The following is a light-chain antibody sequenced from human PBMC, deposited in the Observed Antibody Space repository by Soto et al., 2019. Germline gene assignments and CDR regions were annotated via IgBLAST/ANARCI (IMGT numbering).Light chain of an antibody. CDR1: QGITNY. CDR3: QQSYSTPMYT. V-gene: IGKV1-39*01. CDR2: AAS. Sequence: DIQMTQSPPSLSASVGDRVTITCRASQGITNYLNWYQQKLGKAPKLLIYAASNLQTEVPSRFSGSGSGTDFTLTISSLQPEDFATYYCQQSYSTPMYTFGQGTKLEIK. J-gene: IGKJ2*01.